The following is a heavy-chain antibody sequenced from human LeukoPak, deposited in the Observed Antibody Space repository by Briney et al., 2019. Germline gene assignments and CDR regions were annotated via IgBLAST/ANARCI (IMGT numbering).Heavy chain of an antibody. D-gene: IGHD1-20*01. CDR2: ISWDGGST. Sequence: GGSLRLSCAASGFTFDDYTMHWVRQAPGKGLEWVSLISWDGGSTYYADSVKGRFTISRDNSKNSLYLQMNSLRTEDTALYYRVASRYNWNDEGFDYWGQGTLVTVSS. V-gene: IGHV3-43*01. CDR1: GFTFDDYT. CDR3: VASRYNWNDEGFDY. J-gene: IGHJ4*02.